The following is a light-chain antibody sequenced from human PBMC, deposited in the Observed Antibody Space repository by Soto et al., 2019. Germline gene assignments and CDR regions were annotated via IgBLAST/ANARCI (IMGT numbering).Light chain of an antibody. CDR2: DAS. CDR3: QQRSDWPST. J-gene: IGKJ4*01. CDR1: QSVGSY. V-gene: IGKV3-11*01. Sequence: EIVLTQSPATLSLSPGDRATLSCRASQSVGSYLGWYQQRPGQAPRLLIYDASNRATGIPARLSGSGSGTDFALTISSLEPEDFAVYYCQQRSDWPSTLGGGTKVEIK.